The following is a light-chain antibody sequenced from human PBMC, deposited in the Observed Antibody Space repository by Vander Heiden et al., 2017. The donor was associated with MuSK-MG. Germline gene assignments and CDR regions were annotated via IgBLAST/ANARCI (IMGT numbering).Light chain of an antibody. CDR1: QSVATKY. J-gene: IGKJ2*01. CDR2: GAS. CDR3: QQDVLPYT. V-gene: IGKV3-20*01. Sequence: EIVLTQSPGTLSLSPGERATLSCRASQSVATKYLAWYQQKPGQAPRLLISGASTRATGIPDRFSGTGSGTDFTLTISRLEPEDVAVYYWQQDVLPYTFGQGTKLEMK.